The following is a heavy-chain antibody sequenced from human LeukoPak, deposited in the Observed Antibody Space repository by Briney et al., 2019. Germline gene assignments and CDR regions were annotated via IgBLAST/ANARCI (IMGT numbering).Heavy chain of an antibody. CDR3: ARLYDYGDYVDY. D-gene: IGHD4-17*01. V-gene: IGHV3-33*01. Sequence: PGGSLRLSCAASGFTFSSYGMHWVRQAPSKGLEWVAVIWYDGSNKYYADSVKGRFTISRDNSKNTLYLQMNSLRAEDTAVYYCARLYDYGDYVDYWDQGTLVTVSS. CDR1: GFTFSSYG. CDR2: IWYDGSNK. J-gene: IGHJ4*02.